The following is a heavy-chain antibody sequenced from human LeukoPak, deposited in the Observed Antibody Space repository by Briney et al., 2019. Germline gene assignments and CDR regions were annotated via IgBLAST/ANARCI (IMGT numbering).Heavy chain of an antibody. D-gene: IGHD6-19*01. V-gene: IGHV4-30-4*01. CDR1: GGSIASGDYY. CDR2: IYNSGNT. Sequence: SETLSLTCSVSGGSIASGDYYWTWIRQPPGKGPEWIGYIYNSGNTYYNPSLKSRVTISVDTSKNQFSPKLSSVTAADTAVYYCARGTEQWLVTFDYWGQGTLVTVSS. J-gene: IGHJ4*02. CDR3: ARGTEQWLVTFDY.